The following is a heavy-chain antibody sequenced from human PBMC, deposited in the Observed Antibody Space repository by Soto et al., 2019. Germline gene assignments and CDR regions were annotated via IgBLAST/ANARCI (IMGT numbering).Heavy chain of an antibody. CDR2: IYHSGST. V-gene: IGHV4-30-2*01. CDR1: GGSISSGGYS. J-gene: IGHJ4*02. Sequence: QLQLQESGSGLVKPSQTLSLTCAVSGGSISSGGYSWSWIRQPPGKGLEWIGYIYHSGSTYYNPSLKSRVTISVDRSKNQFSLKLSSVTAADTAVYYCARAVLRFLEWPSFDYWGQGTLVTVSS. D-gene: IGHD3-3*01. CDR3: ARAVLRFLEWPSFDY.